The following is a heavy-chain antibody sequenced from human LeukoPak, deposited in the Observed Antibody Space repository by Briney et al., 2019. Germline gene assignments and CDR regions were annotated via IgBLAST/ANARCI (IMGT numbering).Heavy chain of an antibody. J-gene: IGHJ5*02. CDR2: IYHSGST. V-gene: IGHV4-38-2*02. D-gene: IGHD3-22*01. Sequence: SETLSLTCTVSGYSISSGYYWGWIRQPPGKGLEWIGSIYHSGSTYYNPSLKSRVTISVDTSKNQFSLKLGSVTAADTAVYYCARSYYYDSSGYYERANWFEPWGQGTLVTVSS. CDR3: ARSYYYDSSGYYERANWFEP. CDR1: GYSISSGYY.